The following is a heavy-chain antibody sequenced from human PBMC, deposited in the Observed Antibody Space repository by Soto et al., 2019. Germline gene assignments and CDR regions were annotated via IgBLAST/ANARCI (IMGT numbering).Heavy chain of an antibody. D-gene: IGHD1-1*01. CDR3: ARDYGPRNWFNWFDP. Sequence: PGGSLRLSCAASGFTLSIYGMHWIRQAPGKGLEWVAMISHDGNSKYYVDSVKGRFTVSRDTSTDTLYLQMNSLRAEDSGLYYCARDYGPRNWFNWFDPWGQGTLVTV. CDR2: ISHDGNSK. CDR1: GFTLSIYG. J-gene: IGHJ5*02. V-gene: IGHV3-30*03.